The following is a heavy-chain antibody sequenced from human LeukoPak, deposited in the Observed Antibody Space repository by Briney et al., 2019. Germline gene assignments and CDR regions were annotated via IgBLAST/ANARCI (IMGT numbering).Heavy chain of an antibody. J-gene: IGHJ4*02. V-gene: IGHV4-61*01. CDR3: ARGDTSMVLGGDILFDY. CDR1: GGSISSGSYY. Sequence: PSQTLSLTCTVSGGSISSGSYYWSWIRQPPGKGLEWIGNIYDNGSPNYNPSLKSRVIISLDTSKKQFSLRLSSVTAADTAVYYCARGDTSMVLGGDILFDYWGQGTLVSVSS. D-gene: IGHD5-18*01. CDR2: IYDNGSP.